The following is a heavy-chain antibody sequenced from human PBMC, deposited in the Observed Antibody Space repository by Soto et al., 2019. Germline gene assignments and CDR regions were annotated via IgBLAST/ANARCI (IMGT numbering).Heavy chain of an antibody. J-gene: IGHJ4*02. CDR2: IYHSGST. CDR3: ARDENYFDF. V-gene: IGHV4-38-2*02. CDR1: GYSISSGSY. Sequence: SETLSLTCAVSGYSISSGSYWGWIRQPPGKGLEWIGSIYHSGSTSYNPSLKSRVTISVDTSRNQFSLKLTSVTATDTAVYYCARDENYFDFWGQGTLVTVSS.